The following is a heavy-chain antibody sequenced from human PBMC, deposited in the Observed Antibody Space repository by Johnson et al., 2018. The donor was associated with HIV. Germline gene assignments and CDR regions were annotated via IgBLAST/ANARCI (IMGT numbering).Heavy chain of an antibody. J-gene: IGHJ3*02. Sequence: VQLVESGGGVVQPGRSLRLSCAASGFTFSRNWMHWVRQAPGKGPVWVSVVYSDGIPFYADSVNGRFTISRANSTNTLYIQMNSLRAEDTAVYYCARAGGSGDAFDIWGQGTMVIVSS. V-gene: IGHV3-66*01. D-gene: IGHD3-10*01. CDR1: GFTFSRNW. CDR3: ARAGGSGDAFDI. CDR2: VYSDGIP.